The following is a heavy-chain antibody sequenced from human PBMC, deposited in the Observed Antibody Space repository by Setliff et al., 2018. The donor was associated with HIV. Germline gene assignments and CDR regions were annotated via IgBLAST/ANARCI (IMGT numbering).Heavy chain of an antibody. J-gene: IGHJ4*02. Sequence: PGGSLRLSCAASGFTFTNYWMAWIRQAPGRGLEWAAIISNDGGREYYVDSVKGRFTISRDNAESSLYLQMDSLRVEDTSVYYCWSGYTSGRWGQGTLVTVSS. V-gene: IGHV3-7*01. D-gene: IGHD6-19*01. CDR3: WSGYTSGR. CDR1: GFTFTNYW. CDR2: ISNDGGRE.